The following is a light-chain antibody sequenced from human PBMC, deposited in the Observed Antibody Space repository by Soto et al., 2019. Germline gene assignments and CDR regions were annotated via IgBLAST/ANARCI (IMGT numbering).Light chain of an antibody. J-gene: IGLJ3*02. CDR2: GNS. V-gene: IGLV1-40*01. CDR3: QSNDSSQNGPV. Sequence: QSVLTQPPSVSGAPGQRVTISCTGSSSNIGAGYDVHWYQQLPGTAPKLLIYGNSNRPSGVPDRFSGSKSGTSASLAITGLQAEDDADYFCQSNDSSQNGPVFGGGTKLTVL. CDR1: SSNIGAGYD.